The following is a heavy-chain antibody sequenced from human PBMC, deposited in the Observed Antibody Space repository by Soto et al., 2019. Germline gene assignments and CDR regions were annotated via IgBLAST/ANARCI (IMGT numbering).Heavy chain of an antibody. J-gene: IGHJ6*02. CDR3: AKELGYWLYGMDV. CDR1: GFTFSSYG. D-gene: IGHD2-15*01. V-gene: IGHV3-30*18. CDR2: ISYDGSNK. Sequence: PGGSLRLSCAASGFTFSSYGMHWVRQAPGKGLEWVAVISYDGSNKYYADSVKGRFTISRDNSKNTLYLQMNSLRAEDTAVYYCAKELGYWLYGMDVWGQGTTVTVSS.